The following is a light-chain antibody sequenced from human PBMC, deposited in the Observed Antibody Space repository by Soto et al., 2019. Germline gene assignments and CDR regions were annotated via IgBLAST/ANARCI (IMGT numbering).Light chain of an antibody. CDR1: SSNIGAGYD. CDR2: GNS. J-gene: IGLJ1*01. Sequence: QSALTQPPSVSGAPGQRVTISCTGSSSNIGAGYDVHWYQQLPGTAPKLLIYGNSNRPSGVPDRFSGSKSGTSASLAITGLQAEDEADYYCQSYDRSLSGSYVFGTGTKVPVL. CDR3: QSYDRSLSGSYV. V-gene: IGLV1-40*01.